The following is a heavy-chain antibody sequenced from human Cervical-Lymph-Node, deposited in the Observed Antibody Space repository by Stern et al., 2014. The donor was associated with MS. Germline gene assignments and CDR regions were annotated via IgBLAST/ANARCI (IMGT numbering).Heavy chain of an antibody. D-gene: IGHD6-19*01. CDR1: GGSFSGYY. J-gene: IGHJ4*02. Sequence: QVQLQQWGAGLLKPSETLSLNCAVYGGSFSGYYWSWIRQPPGKGLEWIGEINHSGNTNSNPSLKSGVPLSVDTSENQFSLKLRSVTAADTAVYYCARLGVAGYYWGQGTLVTVSS. CDR2: INHSGNT. V-gene: IGHV4-34*01. CDR3: ARLGVAGYY.